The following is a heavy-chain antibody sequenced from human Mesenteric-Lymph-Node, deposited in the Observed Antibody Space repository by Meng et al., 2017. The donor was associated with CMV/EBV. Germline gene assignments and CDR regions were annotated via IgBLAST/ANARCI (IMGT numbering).Heavy chain of an antibody. J-gene: IGHJ4*02. D-gene: IGHD1-26*01. Sequence: SCKASGNTLTGDYMHWVRQAPGQGLEWMGWIKPNSGGTNYAQKFQGRVTMTRDTSISTAYMELSRLRSDDTAVYYCARDLGSYSNFDYWGQGTLVTVSS. V-gene: IGHV1-2*02. CDR2: IKPNSGGT. CDR1: GNTLTGDY. CDR3: ARDLGSYSNFDY.